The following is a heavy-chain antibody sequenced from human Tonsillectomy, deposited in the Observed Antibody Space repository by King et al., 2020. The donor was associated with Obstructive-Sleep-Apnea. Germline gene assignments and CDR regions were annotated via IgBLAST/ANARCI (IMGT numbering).Heavy chain of an antibody. Sequence: VQLVESGGGVVQPGRSLRLSCVASGFTFRDYGMHWVRQAPGKGLEWLAMIYYDGSNKDYADSVKGRYTISRDNSKNTLYLQMNSLRVEDTALYFCVGYYCDYWGQGTLVSVPS. V-gene: IGHV3-33*03. J-gene: IGHJ4*02. CDR2: IYYDGSNK. D-gene: IGHD6-25*01. CDR3: VGYYCDY. CDR1: GFTFRDYG.